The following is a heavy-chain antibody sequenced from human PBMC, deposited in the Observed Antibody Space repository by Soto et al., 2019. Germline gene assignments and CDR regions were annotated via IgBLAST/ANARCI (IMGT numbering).Heavy chain of an antibody. Sequence: GESLKISCAASGFTFSSYSMNWVRQAPGKGLEWVSYISSSSTIYYADSVKGRFTISRDNAKNSLYLQMNSLRAEDTAVYYCARVGGDYDAEEAFDIWGQGTMVTVSS. CDR3: ARVGGDYDAEEAFDI. D-gene: IGHD3-22*01. J-gene: IGHJ3*02. CDR2: ISSSSTI. CDR1: GFTFSSYS. V-gene: IGHV3-48*01.